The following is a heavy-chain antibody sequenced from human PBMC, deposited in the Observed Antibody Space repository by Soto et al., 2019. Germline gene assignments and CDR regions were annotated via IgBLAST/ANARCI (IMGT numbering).Heavy chain of an antibody. D-gene: IGHD2-15*01. CDR1: GYTFSSYG. Sequence: QVPLVQSGAEVKKPGASVKVSCKASGYTFSSYGISWVRQAPGQGLEWMGWISAYNGYTNYAQKLQDRVTMTTDTSTSTVYMELRSLRSDDTAVYYCARVVVAATNWFDPWGQGTLVTVSS. V-gene: IGHV1-18*01. CDR3: ARVVVAATNWFDP. J-gene: IGHJ5*02. CDR2: ISAYNGYT.